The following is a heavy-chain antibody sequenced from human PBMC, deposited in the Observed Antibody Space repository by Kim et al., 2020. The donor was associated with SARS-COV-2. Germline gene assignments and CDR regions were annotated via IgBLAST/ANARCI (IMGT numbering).Heavy chain of an antibody. CDR3: ARTECFGYSYGYCWYIGWFDP. D-gene: IGHD5-18*01. CDR2: INTNTGNP. CDR1: GYTFTSYA. Sequence: ASVKVSCKASGYTFTSYAMNWVRQAPGQGLEWMGWINTNTGNPTYAQGFTGRFVFSLDTSVSTAYLQISSLKAEDTAVYYCARTECFGYSYGYCWYIGWFDPWGQGTLVTVSS. V-gene: IGHV7-4-1*02. J-gene: IGHJ5*02.